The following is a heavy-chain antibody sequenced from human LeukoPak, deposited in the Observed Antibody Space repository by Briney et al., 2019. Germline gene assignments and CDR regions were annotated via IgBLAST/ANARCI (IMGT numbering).Heavy chain of an antibody. V-gene: IGHV3-20*04. J-gene: IGHJ6*02. Sequence: GGSLRLSCAASGFXFDDYGMTWVRQAPGKGLEWVSGINWNGGSTGYADSVKGRFTISRDNAKNSLYLQMNSLRAEDTAFYYCARAMTDNYYYGMDVWGQGTTVTVSS. D-gene: IGHD2-21*02. CDR1: GFXFDDYG. CDR2: INWNGGST. CDR3: ARAMTDNYYYGMDV.